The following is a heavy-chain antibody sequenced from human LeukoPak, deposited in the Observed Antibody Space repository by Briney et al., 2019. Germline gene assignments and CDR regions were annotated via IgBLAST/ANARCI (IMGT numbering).Heavy chain of an antibody. CDR1: GGSVSSGSYY. J-gene: IGHJ4*02. D-gene: IGHD2-2*01. CDR3: ARARSTSCYFCFDY. Sequence: SETLSLTCTVSGGSVSSGSYYWSWIRQPPGKGLEWIGYIYYSGSTNYNPSLKSRVTISVDTSKNQFSLKPSSVTAADTAVYYCARARSTSCYFCFDYWGQGTLVTVSS. V-gene: IGHV4-61*01. CDR2: IYYSGST.